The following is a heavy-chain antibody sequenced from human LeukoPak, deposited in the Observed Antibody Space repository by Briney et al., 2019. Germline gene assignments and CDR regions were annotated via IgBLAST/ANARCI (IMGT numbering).Heavy chain of an antibody. CDR3: AKDPIPYSSRGNWFDP. CDR2: ISGSGGST. V-gene: IGHV3-23*01. J-gene: IGHJ5*02. D-gene: IGHD6-13*01. CDR1: GFTFSSYA. Sequence: GGSLRLSCAASGFTFSSYAMSWVRQAPGKGLEWVSAISGSGGSTYYADSVKGRFTISRDNSKNTLYLQMNSLRAEDTALYYCAKDPIPYSSRGNWFDPWGQGTLVTVSS.